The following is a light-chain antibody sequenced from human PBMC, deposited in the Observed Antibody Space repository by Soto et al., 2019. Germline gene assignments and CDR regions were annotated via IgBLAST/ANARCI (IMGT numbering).Light chain of an antibody. CDR1: QSISSW. V-gene: IGKV1-5*03. CDR2: KAS. J-gene: IGKJ1*01. CDR3: QQYNNWRT. Sequence: DIQMTQSPSSLSASVGDRVTITFRASQSISSWLAWYQQTPGRAPKLLIYKASSLESGVPSRFSGSGSGTEFTLTISSLQSEDFAVYYCQQYNNWRTFGQGTKVDIK.